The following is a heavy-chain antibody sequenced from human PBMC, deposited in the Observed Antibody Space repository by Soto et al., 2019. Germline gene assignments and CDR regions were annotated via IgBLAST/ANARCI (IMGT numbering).Heavy chain of an antibody. CDR1: GFTLRSYW. V-gene: IGHV3-7*01. J-gene: IGHJ4*02. CDR2: IKTDASEK. D-gene: IGHD4-17*01. CDR3: ARDNYGVSSY. Sequence: GGSLRLSCAASGFTLRSYWMSWVRQAPGKGLEWLATIKTDASEKKYVDSVKGRFTVSRDNSKNTLYLQMNSLRAEDTAVYYCARDNYGVSSYWGQGTLVTVSS.